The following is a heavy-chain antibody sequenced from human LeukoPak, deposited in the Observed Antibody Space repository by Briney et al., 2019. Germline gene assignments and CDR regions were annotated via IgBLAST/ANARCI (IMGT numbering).Heavy chain of an antibody. CDR1: GYSISSTSW. Sequence: SETLSLTCTVSGYSISSTSWWGWIRQPPGQGLEWIGYIYYSGRTYYNPSLRSRVTMSVDTSKNQFSLKLSSVTAIDTAMYYCARTNERVRGGESFHIWGQGTMVTVSS. CDR3: ARTNERVRGGESFHI. V-gene: IGHV4-28*01. D-gene: IGHD3-16*01. CDR2: IYYSGRT. J-gene: IGHJ3*02.